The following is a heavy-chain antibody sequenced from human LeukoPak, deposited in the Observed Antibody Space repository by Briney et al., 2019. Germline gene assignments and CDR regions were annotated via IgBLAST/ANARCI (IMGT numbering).Heavy chain of an antibody. Sequence: ASVKVSCKASGYTFTSYDINWVRQATGQGLEWMGRIIPILGIANYAQKFQGRVTITADKSTSTAYMELSSLRSEDTAVYYCASGQGRAFKQQLVHWGQGTLVTVSS. V-gene: IGHV1-69*04. CDR1: GYTFTSYD. CDR2: IIPILGIA. D-gene: IGHD6-13*01. J-gene: IGHJ4*02. CDR3: ASGQGRAFKQQLVH.